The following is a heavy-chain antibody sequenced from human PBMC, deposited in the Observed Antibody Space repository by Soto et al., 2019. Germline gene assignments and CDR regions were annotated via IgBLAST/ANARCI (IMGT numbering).Heavy chain of an antibody. J-gene: IGHJ6*02. Sequence: QRLSCAASGFTFSSYSMNWVRQAPGRGLEWVAAISGTSDYIYYADSVKGRFTISRDNAKTSLYIQMNSLRAEDTAVYYCARDHRYCSGSSCRPYYYYYGMDVWGQGTTVTVSS. CDR2: ISGTSDYI. D-gene: IGHD2-15*01. CDR1: GFTFSSYS. CDR3: ARDHRYCSGSSCRPYYYYYGMDV. V-gene: IGHV3-21*01.